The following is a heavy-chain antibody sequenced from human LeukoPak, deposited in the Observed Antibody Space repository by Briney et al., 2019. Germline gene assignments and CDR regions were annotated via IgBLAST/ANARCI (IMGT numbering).Heavy chain of an antibody. V-gene: IGHV4-39*07. J-gene: IGHJ4*02. D-gene: IGHD3-22*01. Sequence: SETLSLTCTVSGGSVSSGSYYWSWIRQPPGKGLEWIGEINHSGSTNYNPSLKSRVTISVDTSKNQFSLKLSSVTAADTAVYYCARGRYHYYDSSGYYPLDDYWGQGTLVTVSS. CDR3: ARGRYHYYDSSGYYPLDDY. CDR2: INHSGST. CDR1: GGSVSSGSYY.